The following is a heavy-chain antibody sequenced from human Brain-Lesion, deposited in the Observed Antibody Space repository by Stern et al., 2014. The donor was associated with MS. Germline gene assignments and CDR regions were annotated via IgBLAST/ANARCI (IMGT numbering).Heavy chain of an antibody. CDR2: FDPDDGET. V-gene: IGHV1-24*01. D-gene: IGHD1-26*01. J-gene: IGHJ4*02. CDR1: GYTLTELS. Sequence: DQLVESGAEVKKPGASVKVSCKVSGYTLTELSMHWVRQAPRKGLEWMGGFDPDDGETIYAQKFQGRVTMTEDTSTDTAYMELSSLRSDDTAVYYCATLSPGAGGNYYRHFDYWGQGTLVTVSS. CDR3: ATLSPGAGGNYYRHFDY.